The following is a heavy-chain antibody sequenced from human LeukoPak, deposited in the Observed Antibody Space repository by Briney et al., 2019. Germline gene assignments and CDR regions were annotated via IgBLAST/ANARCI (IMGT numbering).Heavy chain of an antibody. Sequence: AASVNVSFKASGHTFTGYYMHWVRQAPGQGLEWMGWINPNSGGTNYAQKFQGRVTMTRDTSISTAYMELSRLTSDGTAVYYCARDVFRLSDYSVAFDPWGQGTLVTVSS. CDR1: GHTFTGYY. V-gene: IGHV1-2*02. CDR3: ARDVFRLSDYSVAFDP. J-gene: IGHJ5*02. D-gene: IGHD2-15*01. CDR2: INPNSGGT.